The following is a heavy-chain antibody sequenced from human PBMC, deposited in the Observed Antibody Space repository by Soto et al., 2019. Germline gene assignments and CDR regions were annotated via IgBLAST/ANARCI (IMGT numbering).Heavy chain of an antibody. CDR2: ISAYNGNT. Sequence: QVQLVQSGAEVKKPGASVKVSCKASGYTFTSYGISWVRQAPGQGLEWMGWISAYNGNTKYAQKLQGRVTMTTDTSTSTADMEVRSLRSGGKAVYYCAREPNLLYHRGQGTLVTVSS. V-gene: IGHV1-18*01. CDR1: GYTFTSYG. D-gene: IGHD2-2*01. J-gene: IGHJ4*02. CDR3: AREPNLLYH.